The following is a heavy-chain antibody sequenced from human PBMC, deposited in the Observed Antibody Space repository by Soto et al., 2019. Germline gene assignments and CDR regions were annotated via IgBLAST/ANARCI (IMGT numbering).Heavy chain of an antibody. CDR1: GGTFNTYA. J-gene: IGHJ4*02. V-gene: IGHV1-69*06. CDR3: ARDGYCSGGSCYSLAY. CDR2: IIPIFGPT. D-gene: IGHD2-15*01. Sequence: QVQLVQSGAEVKKPGSSVKVSCKASGGTFNTYAINWVRQAPGQGLEWMGGIIPIFGPTNYTQKFQGRVTITADISASTGYMELSSLRSEDTAVYYCARDGYCSGGSCYSLAYWGQGTLFTVSS.